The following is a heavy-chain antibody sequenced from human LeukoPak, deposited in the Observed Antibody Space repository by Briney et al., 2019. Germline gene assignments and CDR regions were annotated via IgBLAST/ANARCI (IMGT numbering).Heavy chain of an antibody. V-gene: IGHV4-59*01. J-gene: IGHJ4*02. Sequence: SETLSLTCTVSGGSISSYYWSWIRQPPGKGLEWIGYIYYSGSTNYNPSLKSRVTISVDTSKNQFSLKLSSVTAADTAVYYRYTGYYLGSDYWGQGTLVTVSS. CDR1: GGSISSYY. CDR3: YTGYYLGSDY. CDR2: IYYSGST. D-gene: IGHD3-22*01.